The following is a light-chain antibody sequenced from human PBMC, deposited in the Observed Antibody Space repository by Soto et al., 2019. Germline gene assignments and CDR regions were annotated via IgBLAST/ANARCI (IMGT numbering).Light chain of an antibody. CDR1: QSVTSTY. Sequence: ALTQSSGPLSLSPGESAPISWRDSQSVTSTYLAWYQQKPGQAPRLLIYGASSRATGIPDRFSGSGSGTDCTLTISSLQPEDFATYYCQQSYSTPITLGQGTRLEIK. J-gene: IGKJ5*01. CDR2: GAS. CDR3: QQSYSTPIT. V-gene: IGKV3-20*01.